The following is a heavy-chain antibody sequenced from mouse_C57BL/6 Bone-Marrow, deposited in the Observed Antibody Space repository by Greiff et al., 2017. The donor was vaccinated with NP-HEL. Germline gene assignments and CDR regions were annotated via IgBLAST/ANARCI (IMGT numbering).Heavy chain of an antibody. Sequence: VQLQESGAELARPGASVKLSCKASGYTFTSYGISWVKQRTGQGLEWIGEIYPRSGNTSYNEKFKGKATLTADKSSSTAYMELRSLTSEDSAVYFCARRNYYGSSLYAMDYWGQGTSVTVSS. D-gene: IGHD1-1*01. CDR3: ARRNYYGSSLYAMDY. CDR1: GYTFTSYG. CDR2: IYPRSGNT. V-gene: IGHV1-81*01. J-gene: IGHJ4*01.